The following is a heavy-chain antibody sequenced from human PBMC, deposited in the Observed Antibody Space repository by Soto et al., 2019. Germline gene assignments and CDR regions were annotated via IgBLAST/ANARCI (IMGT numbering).Heavy chain of an antibody. D-gene: IGHD3-22*01. Sequence: QVQLQESGPGLVKPSETLSLTCTVSGGSISSYYWSWIRQPPGKGLEWIGYIYYSGSTYYNPSLKSRVTISVDTSKNQFSLKLSSVTAADTAVYYCASLSAGYYYDSSGYYFDYWGQGTLVTVSS. CDR3: ASLSAGYYYDSSGYYFDY. J-gene: IGHJ4*02. CDR1: GGSISSYY. CDR2: IYYSGST. V-gene: IGHV4-59*12.